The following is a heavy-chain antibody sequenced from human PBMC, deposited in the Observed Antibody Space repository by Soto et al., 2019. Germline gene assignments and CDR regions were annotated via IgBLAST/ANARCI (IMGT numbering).Heavy chain of an antibody. CDR2: ISSGSSYI. Sequence: PGGSLRLSCAASGFNFITYSMSWVRQAPGKGLEWVSYISSGSSYIYYAESVKGRFTISRDDARDSLYLQVDSLRAEDTAVYYCARDKPGSGYDFDYWGLGTLVTVSS. CDR1: GFNFITYS. V-gene: IGHV3-21*06. J-gene: IGHJ4*02. CDR3: ARDKPGSGYDFDY. D-gene: IGHD5-12*01.